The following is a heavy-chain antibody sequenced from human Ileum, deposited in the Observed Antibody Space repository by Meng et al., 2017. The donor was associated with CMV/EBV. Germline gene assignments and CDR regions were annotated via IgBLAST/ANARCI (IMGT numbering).Heavy chain of an antibody. J-gene: IGHJ4*02. CDR1: GASLNNVNDY. Sequence: QRPGQDSGPGLVTPSESFSISCTVSGASLNNVNDYWAWIRQSPGKGLEWIGSVHNNGGTYHNPSLRSRVTISVDTSKHQFSLRMNSVTAADTAIYYCAKDLPRGPSDYWSQGTLVTVSS. CDR2: VHNNGGT. V-gene: IGHV4-39*07. D-gene: IGHD3-10*01. CDR3: AKDLPRGPSDY.